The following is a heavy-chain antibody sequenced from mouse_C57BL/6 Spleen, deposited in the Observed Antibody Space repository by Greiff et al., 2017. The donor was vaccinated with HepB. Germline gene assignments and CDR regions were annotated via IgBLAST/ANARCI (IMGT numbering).Heavy chain of an antibody. J-gene: IGHJ3*01. CDR2: ISNGGGST. Sequence: DVMLVESGGGLVQPGGSLKLSCAASGFTFSDYYMYWVRQTPEKRLEWVAYISNGGGSTYYPDTVKGRFTISRDNAKNTLYLQMSRLKSEDTAMYYCARGLLRRFAYWGQGTLVTVSA. V-gene: IGHV5-12*01. D-gene: IGHD1-2*01. CDR3: ARGLLRRFAY. CDR1: GFTFSDYY.